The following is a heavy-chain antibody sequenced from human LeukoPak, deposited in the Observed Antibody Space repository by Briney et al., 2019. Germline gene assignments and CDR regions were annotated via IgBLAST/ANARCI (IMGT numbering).Heavy chain of an antibody. J-gene: IGHJ4*02. CDR1: GGSFSGYY. CDR2: INHSGST. CDR3: ARGNLAAAGPFDY. Sequence: SETLSLTCAVYGGSFSGYYWSWIRQPPGKGLEWIGEINHSGSTNYNPSLKSRVTISVDTSKNQFSLKLSSVTAADTAVYYCARGNLAAAGPFDYWGQGTLVTVSS. D-gene: IGHD6-13*01. V-gene: IGHV4-34*01.